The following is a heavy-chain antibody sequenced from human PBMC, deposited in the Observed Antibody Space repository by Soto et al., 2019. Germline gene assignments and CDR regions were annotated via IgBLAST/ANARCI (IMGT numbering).Heavy chain of an antibody. V-gene: IGHV4-30-2*01. CDR1: GGSISSGGYS. CDR3: ASFTYYYDSSWAGWFDP. Sequence: QLQLQESGSGLVKPSQTLSLTCAVSGGSISSGGYSWSWIRQPPGKGLEWIGYIYHSGSTYYNPSLKSRVTISVDRSKNQFSLKLSSVTAADTAVYYCASFTYYYDSSWAGWFDPWGQGTLVTVSS. CDR2: IYHSGST. D-gene: IGHD3-22*01. J-gene: IGHJ5*02.